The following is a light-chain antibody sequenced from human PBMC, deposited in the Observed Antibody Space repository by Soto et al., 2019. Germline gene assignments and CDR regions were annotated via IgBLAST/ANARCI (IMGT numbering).Light chain of an antibody. CDR1: QTISVW. CDR2: KSS. Sequence: DIQMTQSPSSLSAPVGDRVTITCRASQTISVWVAWYQQKPGKAPKLLIYKSSSLDNGVPSRFSGSGSGTEFPLTISSLQPDDSATYYCQHYNRYSATFGQGTKVEIK. CDR3: QHYNRYSAT. V-gene: IGKV1-5*03. J-gene: IGKJ1*01.